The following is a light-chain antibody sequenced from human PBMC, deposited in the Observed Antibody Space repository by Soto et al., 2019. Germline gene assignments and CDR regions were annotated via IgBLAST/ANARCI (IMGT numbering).Light chain of an antibody. V-gene: IGKV1-5*03. CDR2: KAS. Sequence: DIQMTQSPSTLSASVGDRVTITCRASQSISSWLAWYQQKPGKDPKLLIYKASILQSGVPSRFSGSGSGTEFTLTISRLQPDDFATYFCQQYNSYSRTCGQGTKLEIK. CDR1: QSISSW. CDR3: QQYNSYSRT. J-gene: IGKJ2*01.